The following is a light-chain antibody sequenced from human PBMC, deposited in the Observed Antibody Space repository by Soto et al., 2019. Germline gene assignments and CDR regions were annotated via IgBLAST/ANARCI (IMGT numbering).Light chain of an antibody. V-gene: IGKV3-15*01. CDR2: GAY. J-gene: IGKJ1*01. CDR3: QRYNNWPPT. CDR1: QSVSSK. Sequence: EIVMTQSPATLSVSPGERATLSCRASQSVSSKLAWYQQKPGQAPRLLIYGAYTRATGIPARFSGSGSGTEFTLTISSLQSEDFAVYYCQRYNNWPPTFGQGTKVEIK.